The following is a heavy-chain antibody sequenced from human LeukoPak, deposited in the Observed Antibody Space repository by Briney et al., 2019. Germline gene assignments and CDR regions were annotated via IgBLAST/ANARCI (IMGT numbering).Heavy chain of an antibody. V-gene: IGHV3-23*01. D-gene: IGHD2-15*01. J-gene: IGHJ4*02. CDR1: GFTFSSYG. CDR2: ISGSGGST. CDR3: ARGQGDIVVVVAAQLVDY. Sequence: GGTLRLSCAASGFTFSSYGVSWVRQAPGKGLEWVSAISGSGGSTYYADSVKGGFTISRDNSKNTLYLQMNSLRAEDTAVYYCARGQGDIVVVVAAQLVDYWGQGTLVTVSS.